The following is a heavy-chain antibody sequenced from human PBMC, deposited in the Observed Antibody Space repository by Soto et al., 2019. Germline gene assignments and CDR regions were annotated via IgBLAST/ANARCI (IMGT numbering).Heavy chain of an antibody. CDR3: ARDTTIVGATKLNYYYGMDV. CDR1: GYTFTGYY. D-gene: IGHD1-26*01. Sequence: ASVKVSCKASGYTFTGYYMHWVRQAPGQGLEWMGWINPNSGGTNYAQKFQGWVTMTRDTSISTAYMELSRLRPDDTAVYYCARDTTIVGATKLNYYYGMDVWGQGTTVTVSS. V-gene: IGHV1-2*04. CDR2: INPNSGGT. J-gene: IGHJ6*02.